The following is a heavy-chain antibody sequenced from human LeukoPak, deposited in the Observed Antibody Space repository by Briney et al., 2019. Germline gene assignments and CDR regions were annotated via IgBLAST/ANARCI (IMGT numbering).Heavy chain of an antibody. J-gene: IGHJ4*02. CDR1: GFTVSNAF. V-gene: IGHV3-53*01. D-gene: IGHD3-16*01. CDR2: IEPGNSA. CDR3: VKGQGFMLHG. Sequence: GGSLRLSCAASGFTVSNAFMHWVRQAPGKGLEWVSVIEPGNSAYYADSVQGRFTISRDKSKNTLYLQMNSLRAEDTGVYYCVKGQGFMLHGWGQGTLVTVSS.